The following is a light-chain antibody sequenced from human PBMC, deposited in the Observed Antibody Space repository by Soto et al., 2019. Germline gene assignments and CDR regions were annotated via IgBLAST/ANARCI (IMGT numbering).Light chain of an antibody. CDR3: QQYNVWPGWT. CDR2: ASS. V-gene: IGKV3-15*01. CDR1: QSIGSA. Sequence: EIVLTQSPATLSVSPGDRATLSCRASQSIGSAVAWYQLRPGQAPRVLIYASSTRATGVPARFSGSGSGTEFTLTISSLQSEDFAVYYCQQYNVWPGWTFGQGTKVDI. J-gene: IGKJ1*01.